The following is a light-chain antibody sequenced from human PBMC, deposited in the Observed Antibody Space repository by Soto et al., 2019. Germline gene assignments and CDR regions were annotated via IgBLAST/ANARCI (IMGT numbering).Light chain of an antibody. Sequence: DIQMTQSPSTLSASVGDRVTITCRASQTINSFLAWYQQTPGKAPKLLIYDASSLQSGVPSRFSGGGSGTEFTLTISSRQPDDFATFHCQQYYRYPWTFGQGTKVEIK. CDR3: QQYYRYPWT. J-gene: IGKJ1*01. CDR1: QTINSF. V-gene: IGKV1-5*01. CDR2: DAS.